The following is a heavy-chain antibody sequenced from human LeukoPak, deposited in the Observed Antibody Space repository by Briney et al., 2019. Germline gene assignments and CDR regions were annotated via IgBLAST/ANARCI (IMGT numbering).Heavy chain of an antibody. D-gene: IGHD3-10*01. CDR2: ISAYNGNT. CDR3: ARERGMVREVPSRPDY. J-gene: IGHJ4*02. Sequence: GASVKVSCKASGYTFTSYGISWVRQAPGQGLEWMGWISAYNGNTNYAQKLQGRVPLTTDTSTSTAYMELRNLRSDDTAVYYCARERGMVREVPSRPDYWGQGTLVTVSS. V-gene: IGHV1-18*01. CDR1: GYTFTSYG.